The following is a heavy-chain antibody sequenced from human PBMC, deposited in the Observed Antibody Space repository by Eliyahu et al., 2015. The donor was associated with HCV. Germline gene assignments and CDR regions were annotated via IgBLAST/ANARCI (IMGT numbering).Heavy chain of an antibody. J-gene: IGHJ4*02. CDR2: LVSGSGGST. CDR3: AKRGGIVVVPAALDFDY. Sequence: EVQLLESGGGLVQPGGSLRLSCAASGFTFSSYALXRVPPGSREGAGVGLTSYLVSGSGGSTYYADSVKGRFTISRDNSKNTLYLQMNSLRAEDTAVYYCAKRGGIVVVPAALDFDYWGQGTLVTVSS. CDR1: GFTFSSYA. V-gene: IGHV3-23*01. D-gene: IGHD2-2*01.